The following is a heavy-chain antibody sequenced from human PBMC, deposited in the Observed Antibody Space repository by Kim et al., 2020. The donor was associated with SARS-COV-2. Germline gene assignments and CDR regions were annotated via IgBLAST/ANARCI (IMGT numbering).Heavy chain of an antibody. D-gene: IGHD3-22*01. Sequence: SETLSLTCTVSGGSISSSSYYWGWIRQPPGKGLEWIGSIYYSGSTYYNPSLKSRVTISVDTSKNQFSLKLSSVTAADTAVYYCARVMDYSDSSGYYAAFDIWGQGKMVTVSS. J-gene: IGHJ3*02. CDR2: IYYSGST. V-gene: IGHV4-39*07. CDR1: GGSISSSSYY. CDR3: ARVMDYSDSSGYYAAFDI.